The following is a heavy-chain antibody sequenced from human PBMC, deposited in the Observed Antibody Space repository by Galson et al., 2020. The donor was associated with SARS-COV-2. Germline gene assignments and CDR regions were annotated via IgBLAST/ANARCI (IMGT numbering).Heavy chain of an antibody. D-gene: IGHD3-3*01. J-gene: IGHJ2*01. CDR2: INHGGNT. CDR3: ARRIWSGPPTNWYFDL. Sequence: PGKGLEWVGEINHGGNTNYNPSLKSRVTISLHTSNNQFSLKLTSVTAADTAIYYCARRIWSGPPTNWYFDLWGRGTLVTVSS. V-gene: IGHV4-34*01.